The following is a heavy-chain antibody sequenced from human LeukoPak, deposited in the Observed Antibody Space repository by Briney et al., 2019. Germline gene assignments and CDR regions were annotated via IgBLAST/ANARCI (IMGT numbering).Heavy chain of an antibody. D-gene: IGHD5-18*01. V-gene: IGHV3-7*01. CDR2: IKQDGSEK. Sequence: GGSLRLSCAASGFTFSSYWMSWVRQAPGKGLEWVANIKQDGSEKYSVDSVKGRFTIPRDNAKNSLYLQMNSLRTEDTAVYYCARDVRGSVTSYFYYYMDVWGKGTTVTVSS. CDR3: ARDVRGSVTSYFYYYMDV. CDR1: GFTFSSYW. J-gene: IGHJ6*03.